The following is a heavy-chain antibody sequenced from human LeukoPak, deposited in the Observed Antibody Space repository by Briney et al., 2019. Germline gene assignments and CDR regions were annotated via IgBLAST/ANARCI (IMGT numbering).Heavy chain of an antibody. CDR3: ARGGNRFGGFYFDY. V-gene: IGHV4-31*03. J-gene: IGHJ4*02. CDR2: THHSGSS. D-gene: IGHD3-10*01. Sequence: SQTLSLTCTVSADSLSSGGHYWAWIRQLPGKGLESIGFTHHSGSSRHNPSLKDRVAISVDASRKQFALRLSSVTAADTAIYYCARGGNRFGGFYFDYWGQGIQVIVSS. CDR1: ADSLSSGGHY.